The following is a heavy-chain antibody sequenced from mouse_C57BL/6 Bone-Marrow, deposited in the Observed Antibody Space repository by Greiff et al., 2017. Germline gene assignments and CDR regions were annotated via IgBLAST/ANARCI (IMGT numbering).Heavy chain of an antibody. CDR3: ARTYYAMDY. Sequence: DVKLVESGGGLVKPGGSLKLSCAASGFTFSSYTMSWVRQPPEKRLEWVATISGGGGNTYYPDSVKGRFTISRDNAKNTLYLQMSSLRSEDTALYYCARTYYAMDYWGQGTSVTGSS. CDR1: GFTFSSYT. J-gene: IGHJ4*01. V-gene: IGHV5-9*01. CDR2: ISGGGGNT.